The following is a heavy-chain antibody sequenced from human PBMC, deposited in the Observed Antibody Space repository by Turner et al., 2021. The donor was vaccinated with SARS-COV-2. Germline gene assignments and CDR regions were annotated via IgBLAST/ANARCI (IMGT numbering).Heavy chain of an antibody. Sequence: EVQLVESGGGLVKPGGSLRLSCAASGFTFSSYSMNWVRQAPGKGLEWVSSISSSSSYIYYADSVKGRFTISRDNSKNTLYLQMNSLRAEDTAVYYCAKDGYDGIYCSGGSCYSGWFDSWGQGTLVTVSS. D-gene: IGHD2-15*01. V-gene: IGHV3-21*04. J-gene: IGHJ5*01. CDR1: GFTFSSYS. CDR3: AKDGYDGIYCSGGSCYSGWFDS. CDR2: ISSSSSYI.